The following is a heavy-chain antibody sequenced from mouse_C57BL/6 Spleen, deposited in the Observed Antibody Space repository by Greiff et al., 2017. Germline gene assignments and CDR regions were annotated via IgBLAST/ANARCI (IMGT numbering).Heavy chain of an antibody. CDR3: AREGGDGYFWYFDV. Sequence: VQLQQPGTELVKPGASVKLSCKASGYTFTSYWMHWVKQRPGQGLEWIGNINPSNGGTNYNEKFKSKATLTVDKSSSTAYMQLSSLTSEDSAVYYCAREGGDGYFWYFDVWGTGTTVTVSS. CDR2: INPSNGGT. J-gene: IGHJ1*03. CDR1: GYTFTSYW. V-gene: IGHV1-53*01. D-gene: IGHD2-3*01.